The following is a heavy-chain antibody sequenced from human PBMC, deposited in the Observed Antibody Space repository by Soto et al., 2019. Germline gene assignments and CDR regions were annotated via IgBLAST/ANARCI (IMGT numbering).Heavy chain of an antibody. CDR3: ARDGDILTGSIDY. D-gene: IGHD3-9*01. Sequence: LSLTCTVSGGSVSSGSYYWSWIRQPPGKGLEWIGYIYYSGSINYNTSLKSRVTISVDTSKNQFSLKLSSVTAADTAVYYCARDGDILTGSIDYWGQGTLVTVSS. J-gene: IGHJ4*02. CDR2: IYYSGSI. CDR1: GGSVSSGSYY. V-gene: IGHV4-61*01.